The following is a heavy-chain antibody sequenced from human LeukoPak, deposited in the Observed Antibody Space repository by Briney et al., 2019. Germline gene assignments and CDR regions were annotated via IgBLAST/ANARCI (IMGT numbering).Heavy chain of an antibody. J-gene: IGHJ4*02. Sequence: PGGSLRLSCAASGFTFSSYGMHWVRQAPGKGLEWVSYISSGSSTIYYADSVKGRFTISRDYAKNSLYLQMNSLRAEDTAVYYCARELYGDYSFDYWGQGTLVTVSS. CDR2: ISSGSSTI. CDR1: GFTFSSYG. CDR3: ARELYGDYSFDY. D-gene: IGHD4-17*01. V-gene: IGHV3-48*04.